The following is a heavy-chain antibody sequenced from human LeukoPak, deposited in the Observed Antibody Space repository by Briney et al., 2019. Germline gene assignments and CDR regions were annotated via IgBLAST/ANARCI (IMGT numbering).Heavy chain of an antibody. CDR3: ARGIGVAAPYDAFDI. D-gene: IGHD6-19*01. V-gene: IGHV3-74*01. CDR2: IDGDGSST. J-gene: IGHJ3*02. CDR1: GFTFSPYW. Sequence: GGSLRLSCAAAGFTFSPYWMHWLRQAPGKGLMWVSLIDGDGSSTNYADSVKGRFTISRDNAKNTVYVQMNSLRAEDTAVYYCARGIGVAAPYDAFDIWRQGTMVTVSS.